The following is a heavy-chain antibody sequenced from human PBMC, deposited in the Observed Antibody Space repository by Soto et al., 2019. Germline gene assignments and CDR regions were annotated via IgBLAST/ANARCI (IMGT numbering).Heavy chain of an antibody. CDR2: IYYSGTT. V-gene: IGHV4-39*01. Sequence: PSETLSLTCTVSGDSITSNSYFWAWIRQPPGKGLEWIGSIYYSGTTYYNTSLKSRVTISVDRSKNQFSLKLSSVTAADTAVYYCARHFSVDEFDYWGQGALVT. CDR3: ARHFSVDEFDY. CDR1: GDSITSNSYF. J-gene: IGHJ4*02. D-gene: IGHD3-9*01.